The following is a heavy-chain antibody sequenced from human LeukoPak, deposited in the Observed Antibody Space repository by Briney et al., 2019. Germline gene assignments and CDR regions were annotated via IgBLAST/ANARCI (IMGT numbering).Heavy chain of an antibody. CDR1: GFTFDDYA. CDR3: AKDREKGPHDAFDI. V-gene: IGHV3-9*01. D-gene: IGHD1-26*01. CDR2: ISWNSGSI. Sequence: SLRLSCAASGFTFDDYAMHWVRQAPGKGLEWVSGISWNSGSIGYADSVKGRFTISRDNAKNSLYLQMNSLRAEDTALYYCAKDREKGPHDAFDIWGQGTMVTVSS. J-gene: IGHJ3*02.